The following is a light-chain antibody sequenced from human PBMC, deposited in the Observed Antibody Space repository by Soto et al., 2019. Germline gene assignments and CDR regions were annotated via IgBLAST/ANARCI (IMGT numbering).Light chain of an antibody. V-gene: IGKV1-39*01. CDR3: QQCYTTPLT. J-gene: IGKJ4*01. Sequence: DIQMTQSPSSLSASVGDKVTITCRASQTIKNFLNWYQQKPGKAPELLIYAASSLPSGVPSRFSGSGSGTDFTLTISSLQPEDFATYYCQQCYTTPLTFGGGTKVEIK. CDR1: QTIKNF. CDR2: AAS.